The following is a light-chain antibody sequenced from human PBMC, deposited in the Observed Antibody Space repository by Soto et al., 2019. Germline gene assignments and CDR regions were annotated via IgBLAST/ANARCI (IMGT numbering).Light chain of an antibody. V-gene: IGKV1-39*01. J-gene: IGKJ1*01. Sequence: DIQMTQSPSTLSGSVGDRVTITCRASQTISSWLAWYQQKPGKAPKLLIYEASSLQSGVPSGFSGTGSGTDFTLTISSLQPEDFATYYCQQTYSTPRTFGQGTKVDIK. CDR3: QQTYSTPRT. CDR1: QTISSW. CDR2: EAS.